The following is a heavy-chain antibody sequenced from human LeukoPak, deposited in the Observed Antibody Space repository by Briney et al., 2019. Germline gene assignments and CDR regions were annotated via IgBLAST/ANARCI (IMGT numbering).Heavy chain of an antibody. CDR2: IYSGGST. D-gene: IGHD5-24*01. J-gene: IGHJ4*02. CDR1: GFTVSSNY. V-gene: IGHV3-66*01. Sequence: GGSLRLSCAASGFTVSSNYMSWVRQAPGKGLEWVSVIYSGGSTYYADPVKGRFTISRDNSKNTLYLQMNSLRAEDTAVYYCARSRDGYNYGYVYWGQGTLVTVSS. CDR3: ARSRDGYNYGYVY.